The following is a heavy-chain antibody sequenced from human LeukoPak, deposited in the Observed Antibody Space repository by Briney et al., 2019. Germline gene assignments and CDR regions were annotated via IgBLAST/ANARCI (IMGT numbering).Heavy chain of an antibody. CDR3: ARALLGYCSGGSCYPAVYFDY. V-gene: IGHV3-66*01. D-gene: IGHD2-15*01. CDR1: GFTVSSNY. CDR2: IYSGGST. J-gene: IGHJ4*02. Sequence: GGSLRLSCAASGFTVSSNYMSWVRQAPGKGLEGVSVIYSGGSTYYADSVKGRFTISRDNSKNTLYLQMNSLRAEDTAVYYCARALLGYCSGGSCYPAVYFDYWGQGTLVTVSS.